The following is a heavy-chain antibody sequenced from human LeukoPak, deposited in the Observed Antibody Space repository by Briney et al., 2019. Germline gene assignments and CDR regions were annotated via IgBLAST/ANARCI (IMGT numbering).Heavy chain of an antibody. CDR2: IYYSGST. D-gene: IGHD3-10*01. CDR3: ARGNTMVRGVIVSSYFDY. V-gene: IGHV4-59*01. Sequence: SETLSLTCAVYGGSFSGYYWSWIRQPPGKGLEWIGYIYYSGSTNYNPSLKSRVTISVDTSKNQFSLKLSSVTAADTAVYYCARGNTMVRGVIVSSYFDYWGQGTLVTVSS. CDR1: GGSFSGYY. J-gene: IGHJ4*02.